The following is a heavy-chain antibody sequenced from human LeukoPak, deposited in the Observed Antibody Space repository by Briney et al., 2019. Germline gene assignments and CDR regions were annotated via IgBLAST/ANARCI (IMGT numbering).Heavy chain of an antibody. CDR3: ARGNGLWAPLSY. V-gene: IGHV1-46*01. CDR2: INPSGGST. J-gene: IGHJ4*02. Sequence: ASVKVSCKASGYTFTSYYMHWVRQAPAQGLEWMGTINPSGGSTSYAQKFQGRVTMTRDTSTSTVYMELSSLRSEDTAVYYCARGNGLWAPLSYWGQGTLVTVSS. D-gene: IGHD3-16*01. CDR1: GYTFTSYY.